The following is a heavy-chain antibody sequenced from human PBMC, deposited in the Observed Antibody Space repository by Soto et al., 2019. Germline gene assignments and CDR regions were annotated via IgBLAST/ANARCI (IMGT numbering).Heavy chain of an antibody. D-gene: IGHD4-4*01. CDR3: ANDTVTRSMFYYYYGMDV. V-gene: IGHV3-23*01. CDR2: ISGSGGST. Sequence: EVQLLESGGGLVQPGGSLRLSCAASGFTFSSYAMSWVRQAPGKGLEWVSAISGSGGSTYYADSVKGRFTISRDNSKNTLYLQMNSLRAEDTAVYYCANDTVTRSMFYYYYGMDVWGQGTTVTVSS. J-gene: IGHJ6*02. CDR1: GFTFSSYA.